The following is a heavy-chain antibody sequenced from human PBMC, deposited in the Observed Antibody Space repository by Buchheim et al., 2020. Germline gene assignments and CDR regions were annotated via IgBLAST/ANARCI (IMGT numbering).Heavy chain of an antibody. Sequence: QVQLVESGGGVVQPGRSLRLSCAASGFTFSSYAMHWVRQAPGKGLEWVAVISYDGSNKYYADSVKGRFTISTDNSKNTLYLQMNSLRAEDTAVYYCARDGGNREVITLFDYWGQGTL. D-gene: IGHD3-10*01. CDR1: GFTFSSYA. CDR3: ARDGGNREVITLFDY. J-gene: IGHJ4*02. V-gene: IGHV3-30-3*01. CDR2: ISYDGSNK.